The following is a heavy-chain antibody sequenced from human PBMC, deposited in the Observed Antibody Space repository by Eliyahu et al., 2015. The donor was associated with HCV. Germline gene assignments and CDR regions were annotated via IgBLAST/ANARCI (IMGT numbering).Heavy chain of an antibody. V-gene: IGHV1-2*02. J-gene: IGHJ4*02. CDR1: GYTFTGXX. CDR3: ANRPFDY. CDR2: INPNSGGT. Sequence: QVQLVQSGAEVXKPGASVKVXCKASGYTFTGXXMHWVRQAPGQGLEWMXWINPNSGGTNYAQKFQGRVTMNRDTSISTAYMELSRLRSDDTAVYYCANRPFDYWGQGTLVTVSS.